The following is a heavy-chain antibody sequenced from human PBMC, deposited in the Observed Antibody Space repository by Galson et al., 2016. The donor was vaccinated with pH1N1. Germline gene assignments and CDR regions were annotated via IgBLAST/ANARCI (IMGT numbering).Heavy chain of an antibody. Sequence: SVKVSCKASGYTFSTYGISWVRQAPGQGLEWMGWISGYNGNTNYAQKFQGRVTVTTDTSTSTAFMELRSLRSDDTAVYYCAREIGIVINIRDHDCFDIWGPGTMVIVSS. CDR2: ISGYNGNT. J-gene: IGHJ3*02. CDR1: GYTFSTYG. D-gene: IGHD2/OR15-2a*01. CDR3: AREIGIVINIRDHDCFDI. V-gene: IGHV1-18*01.